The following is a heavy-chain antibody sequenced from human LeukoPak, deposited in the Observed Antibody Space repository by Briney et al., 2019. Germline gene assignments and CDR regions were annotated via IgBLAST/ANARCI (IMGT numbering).Heavy chain of an antibody. Sequence: ASVKVSCTASGYTFTGYYMHWVRQAPGQGLEWMGWINPNSGGTNYAQQFQGRVTMTRDTSISTAYMELSRLRSDAPAVYYCAIDSSGYYYSRSSPDAFDIWGQGTMVTVSS. CDR2: INPNSGGT. V-gene: IGHV1-2*02. CDR1: GYTFTGYY. CDR3: AIDSSGYYYSRSSPDAFDI. J-gene: IGHJ3*02. D-gene: IGHD3-22*01.